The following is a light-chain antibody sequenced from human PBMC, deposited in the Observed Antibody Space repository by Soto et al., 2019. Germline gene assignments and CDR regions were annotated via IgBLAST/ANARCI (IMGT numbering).Light chain of an antibody. CDR2: GAS. Sequence: AIQMTQSPSSLSASVGDRVTITCRASQGIRNDLDWYQQKPGKAPKLLIYGASNLQTGVPSRFSGSGSGTDFPLTISGLQPGDFATYYCLQDYNYPRTFGQGTKVEMK. CDR1: QGIRND. J-gene: IGKJ1*01. CDR3: LQDYNYPRT. V-gene: IGKV1-6*01.